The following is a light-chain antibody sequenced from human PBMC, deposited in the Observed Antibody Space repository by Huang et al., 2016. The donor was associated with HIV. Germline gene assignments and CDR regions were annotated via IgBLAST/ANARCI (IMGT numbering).Light chain of an antibody. CDR2: DAS. Sequence: DIQMTQSPSSLSASIGDRVTITCQASQDIGKYLNWYKQKSGQAPKLLIFDASNLQTVVSSRFSGSGSGTDFTFTINTLQPEDIATYYCQHYDSLPPWTFGQGTRVQI. J-gene: IGKJ1*01. V-gene: IGKV1-33*01. CDR3: QHYDSLPPWT. CDR1: QDIGKY.